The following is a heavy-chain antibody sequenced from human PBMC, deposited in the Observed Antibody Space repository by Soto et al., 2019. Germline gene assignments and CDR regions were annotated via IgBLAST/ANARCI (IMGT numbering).Heavy chain of an antibody. J-gene: IGHJ4*02. CDR2: IHYSGST. V-gene: IGHV4-59*08. Sequence: SETLSLTCTVSGGSISNYYWSWIRQPPGKGLEWIGYIHYSGSTKYNPSLKSRVTISADTSKNQFSLKLSSVTAADTAVYYCARGHYDFWSGYFATIDYWGQGTLVTVSS. CDR3: ARGHYDFWSGYFATIDY. CDR1: GGSISNYY. D-gene: IGHD3-3*01.